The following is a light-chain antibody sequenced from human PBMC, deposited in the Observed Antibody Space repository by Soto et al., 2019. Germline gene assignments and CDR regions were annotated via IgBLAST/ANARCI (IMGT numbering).Light chain of an antibody. Sequence: QSALIQPASVSASPGQSIAISCTGTSNEVGGYDYVSWYQQQPDKAPKLMIYEVTKRPSGVSNRFSGSKSGNTASLTISGLQAEDEADYYCSSHTSGSTRVFGTGTKVTVL. CDR3: SSHTSGSTRV. V-gene: IGLV2-14*01. CDR2: EVT. CDR1: SNEVGGYDY. J-gene: IGLJ1*01.